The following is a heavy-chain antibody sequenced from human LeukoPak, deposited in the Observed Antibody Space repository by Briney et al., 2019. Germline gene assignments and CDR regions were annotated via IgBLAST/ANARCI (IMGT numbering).Heavy chain of an antibody. D-gene: IGHD2-2*01. V-gene: IGHV4-34*01. CDR1: GFTFSSYW. J-gene: IGHJ6*02. Sequence: PGGSLRLSCAASGFTFSSYWMNWARQPPGKGLEWIGEINHSGSTNYNPSLKSRVTISVDTPKNQFSLKLSSVTAADTAVYYCASGSIVVVPAAPGDYYYYGMDVWGQGTTVTVSS. CDR3: ASGSIVVVPAAPGDYYYYGMDV. CDR2: INHSGST.